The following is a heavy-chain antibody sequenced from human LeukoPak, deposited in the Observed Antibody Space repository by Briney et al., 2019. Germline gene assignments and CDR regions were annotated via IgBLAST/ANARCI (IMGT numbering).Heavy chain of an antibody. CDR3: ARVAQHRYYYDSSDYWYYFDY. V-gene: IGHV1-18*01. CDR2: ISAYNGNT. Sequence: GASVKVSCKASGYTFTSYGISWVRQAPGQGLEWMGWISAYNGNTNYAQKLQGRVTMTTDTSTSTAYMELRSLRSDDTAVYYCARVAQHRYYYDSSDYWYYFDYWGQGTLVTVSS. J-gene: IGHJ4*02. CDR1: GYTFTSYG. D-gene: IGHD3-22*01.